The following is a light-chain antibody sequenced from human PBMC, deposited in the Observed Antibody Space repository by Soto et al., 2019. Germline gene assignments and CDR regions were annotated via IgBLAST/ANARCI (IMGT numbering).Light chain of an antibody. CDR3: QQYNNWPS. CDR2: GAS. J-gene: IGKJ4*01. Sequence: EVVMTQSPATLSVSPGERATLSCRASHSVSSSLAWYQQKPGQAPRLLISGASTRAAGIPARFSGSGSGTEFTLTISSLQSEDFAVYYRQQYNNWPSFGGGTKVDIK. CDR1: HSVSSS. V-gene: IGKV3-15*01.